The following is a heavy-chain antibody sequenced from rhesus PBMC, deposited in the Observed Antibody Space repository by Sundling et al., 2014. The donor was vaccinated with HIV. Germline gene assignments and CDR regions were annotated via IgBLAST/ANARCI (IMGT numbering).Heavy chain of an antibody. CDR3: TTEGLQYLDWLLSGPEYFEF. V-gene: IGHV3-183*02. J-gene: IGHJ1*01. Sequence: EVQLVESGGGLVQPGGSLRLSCAASGFTFGDYGMHWVRQAPGKGLEWVSSISYTGKTVYYADSVKGRFTVSRDNAKNSLSLQMSSLRAEDTAVYYCTTEGLQYLDWLLSGPEYFEFWGQGALVTVSS. CDR1: GFTFGDYG. D-gene: IGHD3-3*01. CDR2: ISYTGKTV.